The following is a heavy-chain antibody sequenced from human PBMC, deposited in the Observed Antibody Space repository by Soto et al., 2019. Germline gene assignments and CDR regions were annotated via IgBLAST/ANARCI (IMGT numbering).Heavy chain of an antibody. V-gene: IGHV1-18*04. CDR3: ARGGYYDSSGSRNYHYYGMNV. J-gene: IGHJ6*02. Sequence: QAQLMQSGAEVKSPGASVKVSCRSSGYPFSSYGISWVRQAPGQGLGWLGWISPYDGNRNYAQNLQGRVYMTTDTSANTAYMELRGLRVDDTAKYYCARGGYYDSSGSRNYHYYGMNVWGQGTTVTVSS. CDR2: ISPYDGNR. D-gene: IGHD3-9*01. CDR1: GYPFSSYG.